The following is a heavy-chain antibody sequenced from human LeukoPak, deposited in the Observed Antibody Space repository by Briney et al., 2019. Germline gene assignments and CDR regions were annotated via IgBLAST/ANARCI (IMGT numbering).Heavy chain of an antibody. CDR3: ARDRYYGSGSWDY. CDR1: GFTFSSYE. Sequence: GSLRLSCAASGFTFSSYEMNWVRQAPGKGLEWVSYISGSASTIYYADSMKGRFTISRDNAKNSLYLQMNSLRAEDTAVYYCARDRYYGSGSWDYWGQGSLVTVSS. V-gene: IGHV3-48*03. CDR2: ISGSASTI. J-gene: IGHJ4*02. D-gene: IGHD3-10*01.